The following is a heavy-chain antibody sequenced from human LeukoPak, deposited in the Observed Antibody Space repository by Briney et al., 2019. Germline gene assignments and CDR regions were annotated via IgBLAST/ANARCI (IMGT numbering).Heavy chain of an antibody. CDR3: ARIYCSGGSCLGGFDP. V-gene: IGHV3-21*01. D-gene: IGHD2-15*01. CDR2: ISSSSSYI. Sequence: AGGSLRLSCAASGFSFSTYAMNWVRQAPGKGLEWVSSISSSSSYIYYADSVKGRFTISRDNAKNSLYLQMNSLRAEDTAVYYCARIYCSGGSCLGGFDPWGQGTLVTVSS. J-gene: IGHJ5*02. CDR1: GFSFSTYA.